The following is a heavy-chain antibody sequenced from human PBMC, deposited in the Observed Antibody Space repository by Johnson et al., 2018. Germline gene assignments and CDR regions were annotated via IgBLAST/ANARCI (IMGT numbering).Heavy chain of an antibody. CDR3: AREEGYGYFQH. Sequence: VQLVESGGGVVQPGRSLRLSCAASGFTFSSYSMNWVRQVPGKGLEWVSSISSSSIHRYYADSVKGRFTISRDNAKNSLYLQMNSLRAEDTAVYYCAREEGYGYFQHWGQGTLVTVSS. V-gene: IGHV3-21*01. D-gene: IGHD5-18*01. CDR2: ISSSSIHR. CDR1: GFTFSSYS. J-gene: IGHJ1*01.